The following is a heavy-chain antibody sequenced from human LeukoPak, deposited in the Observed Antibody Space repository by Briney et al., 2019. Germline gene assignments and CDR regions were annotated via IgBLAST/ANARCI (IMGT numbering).Heavy chain of an antibody. D-gene: IGHD6-19*01. V-gene: IGHV1-2*02. CDR3: AREFWFGSGAHSPGVDY. CDR1: GYTFTGYY. CDR2: INPNTGDT. Sequence: GASVKVSCKSSGYTFTGYYIHWVRQAAGQGLEWMGRINPNTGDTNYAQKFQGRVIMARDTSITTTYMELRWLKSDDTAVYFCAREFWFGSGAHSPGVDYWGQGTLVTVSS. J-gene: IGHJ4*02.